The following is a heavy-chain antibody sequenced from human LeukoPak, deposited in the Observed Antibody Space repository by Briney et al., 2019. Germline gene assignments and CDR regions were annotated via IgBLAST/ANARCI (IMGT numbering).Heavy chain of an antibody. CDR3: ARLGIGVVPSAMLGDYYFDY. D-gene: IGHD2-2*01. J-gene: IGHJ4*02. CDR2: LYYTGST. CDR1: GGSISGYY. Sequence: SETLSLTCTVSGGSISGYYWSWIRQPPGKGLEWIGFLYYTGSTKYNPSLKSRVTISVDTSKNQFSLKLTSVTAADTAVYYCARLGIGVVPSAMLGDYYFDYWGQGTLVTVSS. V-gene: IGHV4-59*08.